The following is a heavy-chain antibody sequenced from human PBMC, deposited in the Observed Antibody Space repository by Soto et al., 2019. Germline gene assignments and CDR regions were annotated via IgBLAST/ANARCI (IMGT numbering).Heavy chain of an antibody. CDR3: ARTTYYYGSGSFGMDV. V-gene: IGHV4-59*01. J-gene: IGHJ6*02. D-gene: IGHD3-10*01. Sequence: SETLSLTCTVSGGSISCYYWSWIRQPPGKGLEWIGYIYYSGSTNYNPSLKSRVTISVDTSKNQFSLKLSSVTAADTAVYYCARTTYYYGSGSFGMDVWGQGTTVTVSS. CDR1: GGSISCYY. CDR2: IYYSGST.